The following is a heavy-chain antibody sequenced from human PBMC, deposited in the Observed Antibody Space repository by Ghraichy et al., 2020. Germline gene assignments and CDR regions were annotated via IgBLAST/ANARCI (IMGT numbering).Heavy chain of an antibody. J-gene: IGHJ4*02. D-gene: IGHD6-13*01. CDR2: INHSGST. CDR1: GGSFSGYY. CDR3: ARGRSSNAPGGY. V-gene: IGHV4-34*01. Sequence: TLSLTCAVYGGSFSGYYWSWIRQPPGKGLEWIGEINHSGSTNYNPSLKSRVTISVDTSKNQFSLKLSSVTAADTAVYYCARGRSSNAPGGYWGQGTLVTVSS.